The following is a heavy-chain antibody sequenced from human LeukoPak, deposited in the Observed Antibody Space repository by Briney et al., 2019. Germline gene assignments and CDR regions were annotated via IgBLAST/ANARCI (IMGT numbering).Heavy chain of an antibody. V-gene: IGHV3-33*01. CDR1: GFTFSSYG. J-gene: IGHJ4*02. Sequence: GRSLRLSCAASGFTFSSYGMHWVRQAPGKGLEWVAIIWFDGSNKYYADSVKGRFTTSRDNSKNTLYLQMNSLRAEDTAVYYCVREEGSGYYSGYFDYWGQGTLVTVSS. CDR3: VREEGSGYYSGYFDY. D-gene: IGHD3-22*01. CDR2: IWFDGSNK.